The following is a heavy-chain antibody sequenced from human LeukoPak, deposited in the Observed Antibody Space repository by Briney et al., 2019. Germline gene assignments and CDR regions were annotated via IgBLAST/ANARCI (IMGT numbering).Heavy chain of an antibody. J-gene: IGHJ4*02. V-gene: IGHV4-38-2*02. Sequence: SETLSLTCTVSGYSISSGYYWGWIRQPPGKGLEWIGSIYYSGSTYYNPSLKSRVTISVDTSKNQFSLKLSSVTAADTAVYYCAREGYTFDYWGQGTLVTVSS. D-gene: IGHD6-13*01. CDR3: AREGYTFDY. CDR2: IYYSGST. CDR1: GYSISSGYY.